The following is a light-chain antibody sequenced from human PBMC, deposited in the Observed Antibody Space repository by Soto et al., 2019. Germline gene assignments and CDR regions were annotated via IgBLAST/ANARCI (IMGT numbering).Light chain of an antibody. V-gene: IGKV3-11*01. CDR1: QSVSSY. Sequence: EIVLTQSPATLSLSPGERATLSCRASQSVSSYLAWYQQKPSQAPRPVIYDASKRATGIPARFSGSGSGTDFTLTISSLEPEDFAVYYCQQRSDFWTFGQGTKVEIK. CDR2: DAS. J-gene: IGKJ1*01. CDR3: QQRSDFWT.